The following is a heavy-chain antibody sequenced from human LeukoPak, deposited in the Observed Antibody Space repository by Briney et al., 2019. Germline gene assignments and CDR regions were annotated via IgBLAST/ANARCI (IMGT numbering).Heavy chain of an antibody. D-gene: IGHD3-22*01. CDR2: INPNSGGT. CDR3: ASSGDSSGPNDY. V-gene: IGHV1-2*02. CDR1: GYTFTGYY. J-gene: IGHJ4*02. Sequence: ASVKVSCKASGYTFTGYYMHWVRQAPGQGLEWMGWINPNSGGTNYAQKLQGRVTMTTDTSTSTAYMELRSLRSDDTAVYYCASSGDSSGPNDYWGQGTLVTVSS.